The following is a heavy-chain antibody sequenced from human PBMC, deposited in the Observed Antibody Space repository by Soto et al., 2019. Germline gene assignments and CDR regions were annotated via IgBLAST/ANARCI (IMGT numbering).Heavy chain of an antibody. V-gene: IGHV1-18*04. J-gene: IGHJ6*02. D-gene: IGHD2-2*01. CDR2: ISGYSGNT. Sequence: ASVKVSCKASGYTFTSYGISWVRQAPGQGLEWMGWISGYSGNTNYEQKFQGRASMTTDTSTSTAYMELRSLRSDDTAVYYCARGGYCSSTSCYRDYDRGMDVWG. CDR1: GYTFTSYG. CDR3: ARGGYCSSTSCYRDYDRGMDV.